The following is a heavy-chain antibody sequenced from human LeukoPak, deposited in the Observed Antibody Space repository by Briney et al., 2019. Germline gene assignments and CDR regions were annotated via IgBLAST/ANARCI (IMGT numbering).Heavy chain of an antibody. J-gene: IGHJ5*02. Sequence: PSETLSLTCTVSGGSISSYYWSWIRQPPGKGLEWIGYIYCSGSTNYNPSLESRVTISVDTSKNQFSLKLSSVTAADTAVYYCARGDRLRKMSWFDPWGQGTLVTVSS. V-gene: IGHV4-59*01. CDR3: ARGDRLRKMSWFDP. CDR1: GGSISSYY. CDR2: IYCSGST. D-gene: IGHD2-15*01.